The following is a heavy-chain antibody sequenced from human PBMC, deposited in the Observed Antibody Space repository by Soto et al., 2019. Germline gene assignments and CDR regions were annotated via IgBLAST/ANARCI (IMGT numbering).Heavy chain of an antibody. D-gene: IGHD5-18*01. CDR1: GGSVSSDDHY. V-gene: IGHV4-30-4*01. CDR3: ARSPYSYGFNL. CDR2: IFYSGSA. J-gene: IGHJ4*02. Sequence: PSETLSLTCTVSGGSVSSDDHYWNRIRQPPGKGLEWIGYIFYSGSAFYNPSLQSRVTISVDTSNNQFSLKMRSVTAADTAVYYCARSPYSYGFNLWGQGTLVTVSS.